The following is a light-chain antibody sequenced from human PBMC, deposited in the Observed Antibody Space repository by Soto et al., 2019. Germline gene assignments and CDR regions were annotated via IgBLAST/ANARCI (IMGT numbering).Light chain of an antibody. V-gene: IGLV2-11*01. J-gene: IGLJ3*02. Sequence: QSALTQPRSVSGSPGQSVTISCTGARSDVGGYRFVSWYQQHPDKAPKLMIYDVDKRPSGVPDRFSGSKSGNTASLTISGLQAEDEADYFCCSDAGGFTRVFGGGTQLTV. CDR2: DVD. CDR3: CSDAGGFTRV. CDR1: RSDVGGYRF.